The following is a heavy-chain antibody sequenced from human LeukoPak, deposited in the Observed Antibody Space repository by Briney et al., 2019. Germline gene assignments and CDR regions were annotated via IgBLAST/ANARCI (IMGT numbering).Heavy chain of an antibody. V-gene: IGHV1-8*01. CDR3: ARGLRGYYDSSGPLYYYYYYMDV. Sequence: GASVKVSCKASGYTFTSYHINWVRQATGQGLEWMGWMSPNSGDTGFAQKFQGRVTMTRNTSITTAYMELSSLRSDDTAIYYCARGLRGYYDSSGPLYYYYYYMDVWGKGTTVTVSS. CDR2: MSPNSGDT. D-gene: IGHD3-22*01. CDR1: GYTFTSYH. J-gene: IGHJ6*03.